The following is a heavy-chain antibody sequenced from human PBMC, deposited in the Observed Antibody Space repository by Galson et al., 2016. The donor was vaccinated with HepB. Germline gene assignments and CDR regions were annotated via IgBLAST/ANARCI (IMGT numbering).Heavy chain of an antibody. J-gene: IGHJ2*01. CDR1: GDTFTGYY. D-gene: IGHD6-25*01. CDR3: ATSTGYRSGWGAFDI. CDR2: LSANSGAT. V-gene: IGHV1-2*04. Sequence: CKASGDTFTGYYIHWVRQAPGQGLEWMAWLSANSGATNYAQKFQGWVTMTRDTSISTAYMELTSLTSDATAIYYCATSTGYRSGWGAFDIWGRGTLVTVSS.